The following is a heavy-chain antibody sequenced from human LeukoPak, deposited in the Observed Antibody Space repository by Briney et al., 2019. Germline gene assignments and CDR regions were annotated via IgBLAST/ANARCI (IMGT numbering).Heavy chain of an antibody. D-gene: IGHD2-21*02. CDR3: SRTTSMTASGYDY. Sequence: ASVKVSCKASGYTFTNYHINWVRQASGQGLEWMTWINPDTGDKGYARKFQDRVTITTDNSISTAYMELSSLSSEDTAVYFCSRTTSMTASGYDYWGQGTLVTVSS. CDR2: INPDTGDK. J-gene: IGHJ4*02. CDR1: GYTFTNYH. V-gene: IGHV1-8*03.